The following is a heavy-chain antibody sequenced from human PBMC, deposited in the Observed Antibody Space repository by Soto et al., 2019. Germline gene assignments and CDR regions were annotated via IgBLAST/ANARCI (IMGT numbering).Heavy chain of an antibody. J-gene: IGHJ6*02. Sequence: ETLTLTCTVSGFSLSNARMGVSWIRQPPGKALEWLAHIFSNDEKSYSTSLKSRLTISKDTSKSQVVLTMTNMDPVDTATYYCARILPAAGTFYYYYGMDVWGQGTTVTVSS. D-gene: IGHD6-13*01. CDR3: ARILPAAGTFYYYYGMDV. V-gene: IGHV2-26*01. CDR1: GFSLSNARMG. CDR2: IFSNDEK.